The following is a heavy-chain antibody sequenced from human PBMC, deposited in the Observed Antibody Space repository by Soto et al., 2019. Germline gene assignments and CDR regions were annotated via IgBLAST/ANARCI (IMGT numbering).Heavy chain of an antibody. Sequence: QITLKESGPMLVKPTQALTLTCTCSGFSLTTSGVGVGWIRQPPGKALEWLALVYWDDDKRYSPSLTNRLTLSRDTSNNQVVLTLTNVDPTDTGTYFCAHTGGFGYPESWGQEIMVTVSS. CDR2: VYWDDDK. CDR3: AHTGGFGYPES. V-gene: IGHV2-5*02. J-gene: IGHJ5*02. D-gene: IGHD5-18*01. CDR1: GFSLTTSGVG.